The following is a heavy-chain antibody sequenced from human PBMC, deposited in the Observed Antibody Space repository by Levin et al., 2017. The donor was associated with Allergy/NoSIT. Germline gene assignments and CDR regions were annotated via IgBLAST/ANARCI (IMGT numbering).Heavy chain of an antibody. J-gene: IGHJ3*02. CDR3: AREDPFGTIAFDI. Sequence: GESLKISCKASGYTFTGYYMHWVRQAPGQGLEWMGWINPNSGGTNYAQKFQGRVTMTRDTSISTAYMELSRLRSDDTAVYYCAREDPFGTIAFDIWGQGTMVTVSS. CDR1: GYTFTGYY. D-gene: IGHD3/OR15-3a*01. CDR2: INPNSGGT. V-gene: IGHV1-2*02.